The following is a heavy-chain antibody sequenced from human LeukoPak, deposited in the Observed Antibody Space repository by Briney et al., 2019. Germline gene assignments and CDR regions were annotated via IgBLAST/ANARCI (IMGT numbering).Heavy chain of an antibody. CDR2: IYYSGST. J-gene: IGHJ4*02. Sequence: SETLSLTCTVSGGSISSYYWSWIRQPPGKGLEWIGYIYYSGSTNYNPSLKSRVTISVDTSKNQFSLKLSSVTAADTAVYYCARLPTRGDRDYWGQGTLVTVSS. CDR3: ARLPTRGDRDY. D-gene: IGHD3-10*01. V-gene: IGHV4-59*01. CDR1: GGSISSYY.